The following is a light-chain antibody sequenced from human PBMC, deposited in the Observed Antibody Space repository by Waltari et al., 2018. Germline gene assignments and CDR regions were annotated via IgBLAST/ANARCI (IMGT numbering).Light chain of an antibody. CDR2: KAS. CDR1: QSIVVW. J-gene: IGKJ1*01. V-gene: IGKV1-5*03. Sequence: DLQVTQPPSPLSASVGDRVPISGRASQSIVVWLAWYQQKPGKAPRLLIYKASYLESGVPSRFSGSASGTAFTLTISSLQADDFATYYCLQYNSYPWTFGQGTTVEIK. CDR3: LQYNSYPWT.